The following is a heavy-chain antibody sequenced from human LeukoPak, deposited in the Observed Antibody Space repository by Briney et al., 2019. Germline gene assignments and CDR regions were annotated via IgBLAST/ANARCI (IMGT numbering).Heavy chain of an antibody. CDR1: GGSISSYY. CDR2: IYYSGST. J-gene: IGHJ5*02. V-gene: IGHV4-59*01. CDR3: ARARNWFDP. Sequence: SETLSLTCTVSGGSISSYYWSWIRQPPGKGLEWIGYIYYSGSTNYNPSLKSRVTISVDTSKNQSSLKLSSVTAADTAVYYCARARNWFDPWGQGTLVTVSS.